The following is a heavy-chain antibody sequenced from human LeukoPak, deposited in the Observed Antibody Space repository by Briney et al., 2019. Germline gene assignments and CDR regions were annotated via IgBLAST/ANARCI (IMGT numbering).Heavy chain of an antibody. Sequence: SQTLSLTCAISGDSVSSNSAAWNWIRQSPSRGLEWLGRTYYRSKWYNDYAVSVKSRITINPDTSKNQFSLQLNSVTPEDTAVYYCARDRSAPSSWYAVGGISAGWFDPWGQGTLVTVSS. D-gene: IGHD6-13*01. CDR3: ARDRSAPSSWYAVGGISAGWFDP. CDR1: GDSVSSNSAA. V-gene: IGHV6-1*01. J-gene: IGHJ5*02. CDR2: TYYRSKWYN.